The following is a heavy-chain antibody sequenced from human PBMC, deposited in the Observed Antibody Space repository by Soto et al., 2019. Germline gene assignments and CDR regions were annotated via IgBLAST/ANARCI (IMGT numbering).Heavy chain of an antibody. CDR1: GFTFSNYW. Sequence: EVQLVESGGGLVQPGGSLRLSCAGSGFTFSNYWMHWVRQAPGKGLEWVSRIDHDGPTDYADSVRGRFTISRDNAENTLYLQMTSLRPGATAVYYCVRDSHGDYWGQGTLVTVSS. CDR2: IDHDGPT. CDR3: VRDSHGDY. J-gene: IGHJ4*02. V-gene: IGHV3-74*01.